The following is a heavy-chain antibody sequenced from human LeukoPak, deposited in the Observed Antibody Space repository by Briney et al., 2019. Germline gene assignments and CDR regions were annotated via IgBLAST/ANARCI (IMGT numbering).Heavy chain of an antibody. CDR3: AELGITMIGGV. V-gene: IGHV3-74*01. Sequence: GGSLRLSCAASGFTFSSYWMHWVRQAPGKGLVWVSRINSDGSSTSYADSVKGRFTISRDNAKNTLYLRMNSLRAEDTAVYYCAELGITMIGGVWGKGTTVTISS. D-gene: IGHD3-10*02. CDR2: INSDGSST. CDR1: GFTFSSYW. J-gene: IGHJ6*04.